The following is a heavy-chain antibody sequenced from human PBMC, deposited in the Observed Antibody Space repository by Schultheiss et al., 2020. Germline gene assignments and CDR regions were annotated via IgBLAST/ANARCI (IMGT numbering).Heavy chain of an antibody. V-gene: IGHV4-4*02. Sequence: SETLSLTCAVSGGSISSSNWWSWVRQPPGKGLEWIGEIYHSGSTNYNPSLKSRVTISVDTSKNQFSLKLSSVTAADTAVYYCATDRYYYGMDVWGQGTTVTVSS. CDR1: GGSISSSNW. CDR2: IYHSGST. CDR3: ATDRYYYGMDV. J-gene: IGHJ6*02.